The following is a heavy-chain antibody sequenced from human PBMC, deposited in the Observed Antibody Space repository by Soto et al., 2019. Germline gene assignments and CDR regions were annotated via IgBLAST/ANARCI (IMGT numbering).Heavy chain of an antibody. CDR2: ISKDGMNK. CDR1: GFSFSSYA. D-gene: IGHD6-19*01. J-gene: IGHJ5*02. V-gene: IGHV3-30*04. CDR3: ARDMYSSDYFVKWFEP. Sequence: QVRLVESGGGVVQPGRSLRLSCTASGFSFSSYAMYWFRQPPGKGLEWVAVISKDGMNKNYADSVKGRVTASRDNANCSLDLQLNSLRGEDTAMYYCARDMYSSDYFVKWFEPWGQGTLVTVSS.